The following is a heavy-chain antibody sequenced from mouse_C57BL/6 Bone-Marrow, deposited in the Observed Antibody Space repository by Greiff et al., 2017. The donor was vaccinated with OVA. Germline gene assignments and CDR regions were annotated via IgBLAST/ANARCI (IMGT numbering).Heavy chain of an antibody. CDR3: ARGGKNYYGSSSLYFDY. CDR2: IYPGDGDT. Sequence: VQLQQSGAELVKPGASVKISCKASGYAFSSYWMNWVKQRPGKGLEWIGQIYPGDGDTNYNGKFKGKATLTADKSSSTAYMQLSSLTSEDSAVYFCARGGKNYYGSSSLYFDYWGQGTTLTVSS. V-gene: IGHV1-80*01. CDR1: GYAFSSYW. D-gene: IGHD1-1*01. J-gene: IGHJ2*01.